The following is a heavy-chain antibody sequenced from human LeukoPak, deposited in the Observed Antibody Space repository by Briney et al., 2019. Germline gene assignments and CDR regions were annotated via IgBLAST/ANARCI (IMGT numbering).Heavy chain of an antibody. V-gene: IGHV3-30*02. CDR3: VGGDY. J-gene: IGHJ4*02. CDR2: IRYDGSNK. Sequence: PGGSLRLSCAASGFTFSSYGMHWVRQAPGKGLEWVAFIRYDGSNKYYADSVRGRFTISRDNTKNSLYLQMNSLRAEDTAVYYCVGGDYWGQGTLVTVSS. CDR1: GFTFSSYG.